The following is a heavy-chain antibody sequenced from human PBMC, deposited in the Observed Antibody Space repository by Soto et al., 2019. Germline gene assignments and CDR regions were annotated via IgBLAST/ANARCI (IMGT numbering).Heavy chain of an antibody. CDR2: IIPILGIA. CDR1: GGTFSSYT. Sequence: QVQLVQSGAEVKKPGSSVKVSCKASGGTFSSYTISWVRQAPGQGLEWMGRIIPILGIANYAQKFQGRVTITADKSTSTAYMELSSLRADDTAVYYCARDPLLLPWGQGTLVTVSS. V-gene: IGHV1-69*08. CDR3: ARDPLLLP. J-gene: IGHJ5*02. D-gene: IGHD1-26*01.